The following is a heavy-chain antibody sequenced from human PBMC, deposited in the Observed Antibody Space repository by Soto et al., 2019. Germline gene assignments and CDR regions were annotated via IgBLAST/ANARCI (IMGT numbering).Heavy chain of an antibody. V-gene: IGHV5-51*01. D-gene: IGHD5-18*01. Sequence: PGESLKISCKGSGYNVASYWIAWVRQTPGQGLEWIGLIYPGDSDTTYSPSIQGQVTISAEKSSTTVYLQWNTLKASDTAMYYCAKTDGYEVEYWGQGTQVTVSS. J-gene: IGHJ4*02. CDR2: IYPGDSDT. CDR1: GYNVASYW. CDR3: AKTDGYEVEY.